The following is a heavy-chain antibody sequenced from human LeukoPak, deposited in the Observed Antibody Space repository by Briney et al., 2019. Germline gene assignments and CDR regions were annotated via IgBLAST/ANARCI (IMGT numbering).Heavy chain of an antibody. D-gene: IGHD5-18*01. CDR1: GFTFCSFS. Sequence: GGSQRLSCAASGFTFCSFSMNWLPPAPGRGRVWVSSISSSSSYIDYVDSVKGRFTISRDNAKNSLYLQMNSLRAEDTAVYYCARGALHSLDTISYCDVWGQGTTVTVSS. J-gene: IGHJ6*02. V-gene: IGHV3-21*01. CDR3: ARGALHSLDTISYCDV. CDR2: ISSSSSYI.